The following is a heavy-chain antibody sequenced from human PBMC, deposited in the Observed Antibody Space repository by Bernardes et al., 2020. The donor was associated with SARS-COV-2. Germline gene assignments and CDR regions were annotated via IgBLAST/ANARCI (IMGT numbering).Heavy chain of an antibody. CDR1: GFSFSSYS. CDR2: ISSSSSYI. Sequence: GFLRLPFSASGFSFSSYSMNSVRQAPGKGLEWVSSISSSSSYIYYADSVKGRFTISRDNAKNSLYLQMNSLRAEDTAVYYCARDIAARPYYYYGMDVWGQGTTVTVSS. V-gene: IGHV3-21*01. CDR3: ARDIAARPYYYYGMDV. D-gene: IGHD6-6*01. J-gene: IGHJ6*02.